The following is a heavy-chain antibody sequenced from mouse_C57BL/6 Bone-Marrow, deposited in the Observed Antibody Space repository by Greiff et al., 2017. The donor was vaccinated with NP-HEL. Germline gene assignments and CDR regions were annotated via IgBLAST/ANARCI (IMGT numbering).Heavy chain of an antibody. V-gene: IGHV1-76*01. Sequence: VQLKQSGAELVRPGASVKLSCKASGYTFTDYYINWVKQRPGQGLEWIARIYPGSGNTYYNEKFKGKATLTAEKSSSTAYMQLSSLTSEDSAVYFCARGWALSFAYWGQGTLVTVSA. CDR2: IYPGSGNT. D-gene: IGHD3-3*01. CDR3: ARGWALSFAY. CDR1: GYTFTDYY. J-gene: IGHJ3*01.